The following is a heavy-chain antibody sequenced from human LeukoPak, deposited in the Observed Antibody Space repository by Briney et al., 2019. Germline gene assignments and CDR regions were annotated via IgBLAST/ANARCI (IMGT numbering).Heavy chain of an antibody. CDR3: ARGGWPHITIFGVVFDY. Sequence: SETLSLTCAVYGGSFSGYYWSWIRQPPGKGLEWIGEINHSGSTNYNPSLKSRVTISVDTSKNQFSLKLSSVTAADTAVYYCARGGWPHITIFGVVFDYWGQGTLVTVSS. CDR2: INHSGST. D-gene: IGHD3-3*01. CDR1: GGSFSGYY. V-gene: IGHV4-34*09. J-gene: IGHJ4*02.